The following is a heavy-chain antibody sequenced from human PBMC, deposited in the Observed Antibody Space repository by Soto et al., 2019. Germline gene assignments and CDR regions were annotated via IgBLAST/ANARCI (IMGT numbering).Heavy chain of an antibody. CDR2: ISGSGGST. CDR1: GFTFSSFA. V-gene: IGHV3-23*01. D-gene: IGHD4-17*01. CDR3: LGAPTVTTDYYYGMDV. Sequence: PXGSLRLSSSASGFTFSSFAMSYGRQARGKGLEWVSAISGSGGSTYYADSVKGRFSISRDNSTNTLYLQMNSLRAEDTAVYYCLGAPTVTTDYYYGMDVWGQGTTVTVSS. J-gene: IGHJ6*02.